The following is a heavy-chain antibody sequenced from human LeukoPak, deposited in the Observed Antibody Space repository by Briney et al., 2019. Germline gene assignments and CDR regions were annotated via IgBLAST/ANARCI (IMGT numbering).Heavy chain of an antibody. CDR1: GGSISSSSYY. D-gene: IGHD6-13*01. CDR2: LYYSGST. J-gene: IGHJ5*02. CDR3: ARVLSEASIAAAGTNWFDP. V-gene: IGHV4-39*07. Sequence: SETLSLTCSVSGGSISSSSYYWGWIRQPPGKGPEWIGSLYYSGSTYYNPSLKSRVTISEDTSKNQFSLKLSSVTAADTAVYYCARVLSEASIAAAGTNWFDPWGQGTLVTVSS.